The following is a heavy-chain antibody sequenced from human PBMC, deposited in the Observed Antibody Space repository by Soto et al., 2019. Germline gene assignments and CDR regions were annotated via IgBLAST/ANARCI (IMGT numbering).Heavy chain of an antibody. Sequence: SETLSLTCAVSGGSISSSNWWSWARPPPGKGLEWIGEIYHSGSTNYNPSLKSRVTISVDKSKNQFSLKLSSVTAADTAVYYCARDNLGMVQGDYGMDVWGQGTTVTVSS. CDR1: GGSISSSNW. V-gene: IGHV4-4*02. CDR2: IYHSGST. CDR3: ARDNLGMVQGDYGMDV. J-gene: IGHJ6*02. D-gene: IGHD3-10*01.